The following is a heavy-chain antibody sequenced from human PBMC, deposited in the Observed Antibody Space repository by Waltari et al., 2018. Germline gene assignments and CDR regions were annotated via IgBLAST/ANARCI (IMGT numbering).Heavy chain of an antibody. V-gene: IGHV4-4*02. D-gene: IGHD2-15*01. J-gene: IGHJ4*02. CDR1: GEPMSGNSW. Sequence: QLQLQESGPGLVKPSGTLSLTCAVSGEPMSGNSWWSWVRQSPDKGLEWIGQVHRNGRTNYNPSLASRAIVSLDSSMNQFSLRILSATAADTAVYYCARDLGRGLFLDSWGQGTLVTVSP. CDR3: ARDLGRGLFLDS. CDR2: VHRNGRT.